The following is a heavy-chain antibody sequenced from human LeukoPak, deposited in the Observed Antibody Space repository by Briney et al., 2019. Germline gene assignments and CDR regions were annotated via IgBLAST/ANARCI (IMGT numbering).Heavy chain of an antibody. CDR1: GYTFTTYG. D-gene: IGHD6-6*01. J-gene: IGHJ4*02. CDR2: INPNSGGT. V-gene: IGHV1-2*06. CDR3: AREYSSSSGSDY. Sequence: ASVKVSCKASGYTFTTYGISWVRQAPGQGLEWMGRINPNSGGTNYAQKFQGRVTMTRDTSISTAYMEPSRLRSDDTAVYYCAREYSSSSGSDYWGQGTPVTVSS.